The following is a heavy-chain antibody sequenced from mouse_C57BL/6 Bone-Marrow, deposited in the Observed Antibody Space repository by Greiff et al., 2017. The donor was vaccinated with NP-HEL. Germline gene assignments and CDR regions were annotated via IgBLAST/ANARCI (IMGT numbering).Heavy chain of an antibody. CDR3: TTPTRAY. CDR1: GFNIKDDY. CDR2: IDPENGDP. Sequence: VQLQQSGAELVRPGASVKLSCTASGFNIKDDYMHWVKQRPEQGLEWIGWIDPENGDPEYASKFQGKATITADTASNTAYLQLSSLTSEDTAVYYCTTPTRAYWGQGTLVTVSA. D-gene: IGHD1-1*01. J-gene: IGHJ3*01. V-gene: IGHV14-4*01.